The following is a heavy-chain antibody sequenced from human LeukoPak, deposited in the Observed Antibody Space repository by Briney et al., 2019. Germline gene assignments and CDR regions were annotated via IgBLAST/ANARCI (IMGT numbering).Heavy chain of an antibody. Sequence: SETLSLTCTVSGGSVSSDGYYWSWIRQHPGKGLEWIGYIYHSGSTYYNPSLKSRITISVDTSKNQFSLKLSSVTAADTAVYYCAREAPGYYYGMDVWGRGTTVTVSS. V-gene: IGHV4-31*03. CDR3: AREAPGYYYGMDV. D-gene: IGHD2-2*01. CDR1: GGSVSSDGYY. CDR2: IYHSGST. J-gene: IGHJ6*02.